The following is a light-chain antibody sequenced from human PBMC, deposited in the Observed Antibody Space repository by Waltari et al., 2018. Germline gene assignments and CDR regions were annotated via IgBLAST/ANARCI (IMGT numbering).Light chain of an antibody. Sequence: SAVTTTDSVSVSRVPSLHHAFTFTLLDVGGYHSVSWYQQHPGKAPKLRIYDGIHRPSVGSNRFSGSKSGNTASLTISGLQAEDEADYYCSSYTSSSPYVVFGGGTKLTVL. J-gene: IGLJ2*01. CDR3: SSYTSSSPYVV. V-gene: IGLV2-14*03. CDR2: DGI. CDR1: LLDVGGYHS.